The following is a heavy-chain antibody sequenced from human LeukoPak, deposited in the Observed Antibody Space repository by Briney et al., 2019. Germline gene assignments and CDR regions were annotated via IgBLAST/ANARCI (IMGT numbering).Heavy chain of an antibody. CDR1: GFTFSSYA. D-gene: IGHD3-22*01. CDR3: RYDSSGYPFDY. Sequence: GGSLRLSCAASGFTFSSYATSWVRQAPGKGLEWVSAISGSGGSTYYADSVKGRFTISRDNSKNTLYLQMNSLRAEDTAVYYCRYDSSGYPFDYWGQGTLVTVSS. J-gene: IGHJ4*02. V-gene: IGHV3-23*01. CDR2: ISGSGGST.